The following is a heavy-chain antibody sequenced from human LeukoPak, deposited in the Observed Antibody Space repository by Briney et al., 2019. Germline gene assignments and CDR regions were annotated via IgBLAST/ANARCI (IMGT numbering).Heavy chain of an antibody. CDR3: ARGLYGSSWPNFDY. Sequence: ASVKVSCKASDYTFTSYGISWVRQAPGQGLEWMGWISGYNGNTNYAQKLQGRVTMTTDTSTSTAYMELRSLRSDDTAVYYCARGLYGSSWPNFDYWGQGTLVTVSS. J-gene: IGHJ4*02. D-gene: IGHD6-13*01. V-gene: IGHV1-18*01. CDR1: DYTFTSYG. CDR2: ISGYNGNT.